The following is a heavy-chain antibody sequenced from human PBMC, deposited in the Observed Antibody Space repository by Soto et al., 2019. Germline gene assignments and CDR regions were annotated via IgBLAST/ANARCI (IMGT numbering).Heavy chain of an antibody. CDR2: IYPGDSDT. Sequence: PGHSQKLSGTGSGYHFTRYWIGSVHQMPGKGLEWMGIIYPGDSDTRYSPSFQGQVTISADKSISTAYLQWSSLKASDTAMYYCARCPLSRGYYGMAGWGQGTTVT. D-gene: IGHD3-10*01. CDR1: GYHFTRYW. CDR3: ARCPLSRGYYGMAG. V-gene: IGHV5-51*07. J-gene: IGHJ6*02.